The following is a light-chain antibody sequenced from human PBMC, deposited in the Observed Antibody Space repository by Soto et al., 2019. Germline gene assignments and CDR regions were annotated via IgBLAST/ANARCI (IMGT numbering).Light chain of an antibody. CDR3: AAWDDSLNGL. Sequence: QAVVTQPPSASGTPGQRVTISCSGSSSNIGSNTVNWYQQLPATAPKLLIYSNNQRPSAVPDRFSGSKSGTSASLAISGLQSEDEADYYCAAWDDSLNGLFGGGTKLTVL. J-gene: IGLJ2*01. V-gene: IGLV1-44*01. CDR2: SNN. CDR1: SSNIGSNT.